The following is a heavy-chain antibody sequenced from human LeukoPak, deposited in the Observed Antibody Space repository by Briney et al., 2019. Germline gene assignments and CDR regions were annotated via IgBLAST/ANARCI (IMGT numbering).Heavy chain of an antibody. Sequence: PSETLSLTCTVSGGSISSGSYHWSWIRQPAGKGLEWIGRMYSGGSTNYNPSLRSRVTMSVDTSKNQFSLKLRSVTAADTAVYYCASSDYTYGAAIHKNYWGQGTLVTVSS. CDR3: ASSDYTYGAAIHKNY. J-gene: IGHJ4*02. D-gene: IGHD5-18*01. CDR1: GGSISSGSYH. CDR2: MYSGGST. V-gene: IGHV4-61*02.